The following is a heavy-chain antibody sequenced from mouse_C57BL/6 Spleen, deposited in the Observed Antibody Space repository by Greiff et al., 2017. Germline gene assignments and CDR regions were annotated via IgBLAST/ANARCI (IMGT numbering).Heavy chain of an antibody. CDR2: IDPSDSYT. CDR3: ARKLFDV. J-gene: IGHJ1*03. V-gene: IGHV1-50*01. CDR1: GYTFTSYW. Sequence: QSCKASGYTFTSYWMQWVKQRPGQGLEWIGEIDPSDSYTNYNQKFKGKATLTVDTSSSTAYMQLSSLTSEDSAVYYCARKLFDVWGTGTTVTVSS.